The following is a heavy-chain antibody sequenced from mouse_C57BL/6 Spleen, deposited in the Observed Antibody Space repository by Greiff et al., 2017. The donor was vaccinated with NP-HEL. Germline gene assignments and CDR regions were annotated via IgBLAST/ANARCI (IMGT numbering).Heavy chain of an antibody. CDR2: IYPSDSET. CDR1: GYTFTSYW. J-gene: IGHJ1*03. V-gene: IGHV1-61*01. Sequence: QVQLQQPGAELVRPGSSVKLSCKASGYTFTSYWMDWVKQRPGQGLEWIGNIYPSDSETHYNQKFKDKATLTVEKSSSTAYMQLSSLTSEDSAVYYCARNFGYFDVWGTGTTVTVSS. CDR3: ARNFGYFDV.